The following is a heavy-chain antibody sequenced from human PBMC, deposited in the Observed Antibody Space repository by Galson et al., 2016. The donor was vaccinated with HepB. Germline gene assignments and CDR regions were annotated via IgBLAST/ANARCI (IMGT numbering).Heavy chain of an antibody. CDR3: AGQWLVPFDL. CDR1: ISGYH. CDR2: IYNSGRT. V-gene: IGHV4-4*07. Sequence: ISGYHWSWIRQPAGKGLEWIGLIYNSGRTNYNPSLKSRVTMSVDTSKNQLSLNLRSVTAADTAVYYCAGQWLVPFDLWGRGTLVTVSS. D-gene: IGHD6-19*01. J-gene: IGHJ2*01.